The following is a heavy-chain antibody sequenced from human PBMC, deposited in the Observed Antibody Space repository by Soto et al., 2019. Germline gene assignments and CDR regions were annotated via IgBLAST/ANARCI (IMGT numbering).Heavy chain of an antibody. Sequence: VHLVQSGAEVKKLGASVKVSCRASGYTFTSDAMHWVRQAPGQGLEWLGWINVGTGYTTFSQKFQGRVSITRVTYASTAYMELSSLRSEDTAIYYCARAGAWGSNYDDAAFDAWGQGTKVTVSS. J-gene: IGHJ3*01. D-gene: IGHD3-22*01. V-gene: IGHV1-3*01. CDR2: INVGTGYT. CDR3: ARAGAWGSNYDDAAFDA. CDR1: GYTFTSDA.